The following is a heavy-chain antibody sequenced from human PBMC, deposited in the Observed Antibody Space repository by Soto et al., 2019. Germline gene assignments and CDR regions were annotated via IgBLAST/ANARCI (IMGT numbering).Heavy chain of an antibody. CDR3: ARLRGTSDSFYVMDV. CDR1: GYSFTSYW. J-gene: IGHJ6*02. D-gene: IGHD2-2*01. CDR2: IDPSDSYV. V-gene: IGHV5-10-1*01. Sequence: GESLKISCNVSGYSFTSYWISWVRQMPGKGLEWMGRIDPSDSYVYYSPSFQGHVTISADKSISTAYLQWSSLRASDTAMYYCARLRGTSDSFYVMDVCGQGTMVTVSS.